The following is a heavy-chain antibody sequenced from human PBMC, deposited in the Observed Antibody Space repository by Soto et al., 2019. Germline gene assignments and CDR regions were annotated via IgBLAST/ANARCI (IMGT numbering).Heavy chain of an antibody. J-gene: IGHJ4*02. CDR3: ARAVEMYASGWYYVDY. V-gene: IGHV4-59*01. CDR1: GGSISSYY. D-gene: IGHD6-19*01. CDR2: IYYSEST. Sequence: QVQLQESGPGLVKPSETLSLTCTVSGGSISSYYWSWIRQPPGKGLEWIGFIYYSESTNYNPSLQRRVTLSVDTSKNQFSLRLTSVTAADTAVYYCARAVEMYASGWYYVDYWGQGTVVSVSS.